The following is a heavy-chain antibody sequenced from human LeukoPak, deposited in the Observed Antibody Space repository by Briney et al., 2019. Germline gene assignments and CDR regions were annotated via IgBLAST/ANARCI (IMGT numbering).Heavy chain of an antibody. Sequence: PSETLSLTCTVSGGSISSYFWSWIRQPAGKGLEWIGRIYSSGNTNNNPSLKSRVTMSIDTSKNEFSLKLSSVTAADTAVYYCARDDMAVAGIPFVYWGQGTLVTVSS. CDR1: GGSISSYF. CDR2: IYSSGNT. J-gene: IGHJ4*02. V-gene: IGHV4-4*07. D-gene: IGHD6-19*01. CDR3: ARDDMAVAGIPFVY.